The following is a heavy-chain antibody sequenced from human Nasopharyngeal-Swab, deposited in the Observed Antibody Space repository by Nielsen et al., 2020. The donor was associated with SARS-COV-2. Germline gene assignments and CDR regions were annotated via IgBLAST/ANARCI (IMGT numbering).Heavy chain of an antibody. J-gene: IGHJ4*02. Sequence: GESLKISCEASGFTFSSYSMNWVRQAPGKGLEWVSYISSSSSTIYYADSVKGRFTISRDNAKNSLYLQMNSLRAEDTAVYYCARDLVMVAATPDYWGQGTLVTVSS. D-gene: IGHD2-15*01. V-gene: IGHV3-48*04. CDR3: ARDLVMVAATPDY. CDR1: GFTFSSYS. CDR2: ISSSSSTI.